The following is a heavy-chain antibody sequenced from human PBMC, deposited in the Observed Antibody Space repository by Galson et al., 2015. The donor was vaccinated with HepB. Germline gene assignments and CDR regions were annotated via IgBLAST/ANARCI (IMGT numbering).Heavy chain of an antibody. V-gene: IGHV3-33*01. Sequence: SLRLSCAASGFTFSSYGMHWVRQAPGKGLEWVAVIWYDGSNKYYADSVKGRFTISRDNSKNTLYLQMNSLRAEDTAVHYCARDSSGWYGDFDYWGQGTLVTVSS. D-gene: IGHD6-19*01. CDR3: ARDSSGWYGDFDY. CDR2: IWYDGSNK. J-gene: IGHJ4*02. CDR1: GFTFSSYG.